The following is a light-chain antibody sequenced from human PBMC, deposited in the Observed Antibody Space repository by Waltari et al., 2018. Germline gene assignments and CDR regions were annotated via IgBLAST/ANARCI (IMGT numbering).Light chain of an antibody. J-gene: IGKJ2*01. CDR2: DAS. CDR3: QQFNSYPHT. Sequence: AIQLTQSPSSLSASVGDRVTIPCRASQGMSRALAWYQQKPGKAPKLLIYDASSWESGVPSRFSGSGSGTDFTLTISSLQPEDFATYYCQQFNSYPHTFGQGTKLEIK. CDR1: QGMSRA. V-gene: IGKV1-13*02.